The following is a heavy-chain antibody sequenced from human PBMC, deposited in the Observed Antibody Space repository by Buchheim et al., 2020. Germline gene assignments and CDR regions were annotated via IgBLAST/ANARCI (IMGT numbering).Heavy chain of an antibody. V-gene: IGHV1-69*01. CDR1: GGTFSSYA. CDR3: ARGHGYCSGGSCYSVFDS. J-gene: IGHJ4*02. CDR2: IIPIFGPA. Sequence: QVQLVQSGAEVKKPGSSVKVSCKASGGTFSSYAINWVRQAPGQGLEWMGGIIPIFGPANYAQKFKGRVTITADESTSTAYMVLSSLRSEDTAVYYCARGHGYCSGGSCYSVFDSWGQGTL. D-gene: IGHD2-15*01.